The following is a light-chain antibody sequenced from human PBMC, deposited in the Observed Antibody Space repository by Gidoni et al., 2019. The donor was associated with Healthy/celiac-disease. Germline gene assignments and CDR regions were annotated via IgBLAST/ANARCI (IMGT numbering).Light chain of an antibody. V-gene: IGKV1-33*01. CDR2: DAS. Sequence: DIQMTQSPSSLSASVGDRVTITCQASQDISNYLNWYQQKPGKAPKLLIYDASNLETGVPSRFSGSGSGTDFTFTISSLQPEDIATYYRQQYDNLPITFGPGTKVDIK. CDR1: QDISNY. J-gene: IGKJ3*01. CDR3: QQYDNLPIT.